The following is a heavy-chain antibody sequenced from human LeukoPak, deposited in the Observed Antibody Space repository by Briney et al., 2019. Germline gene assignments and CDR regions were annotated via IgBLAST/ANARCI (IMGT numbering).Heavy chain of an antibody. CDR1: GYTFTGYY. Sequence: GASVKVSCKASGYTFTGYYMHWVRQAPGQGREGMGRINPNSGGTNYAQKFQGRVTMTRDTSISTAYMELSRLRSDDTAVYYCARDWYSSGWYYFDYWGQGTLVTVSS. CDR3: ARDWYSSGWYYFDY. V-gene: IGHV1-2*06. J-gene: IGHJ4*02. CDR2: INPNSGGT. D-gene: IGHD6-19*01.